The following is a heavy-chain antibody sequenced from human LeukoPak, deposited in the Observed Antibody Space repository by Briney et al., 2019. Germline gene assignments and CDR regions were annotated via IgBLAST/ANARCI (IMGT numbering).Heavy chain of an antibody. CDR2: ISISSSYI. D-gene: IGHD6-13*01. J-gene: IGHJ6*03. CDR1: GFTFSRYS. V-gene: IGHV3-21*01. Sequence: GGSLRLSCAASGFTFSRYSMNWVRRAPGKGLEWVSSISISSSYIYYADSVKGRFTISRDNAKNSLYLQMNSLRAEDTAVYYCARVLQAAAGTHYYYYYYMDVWGKGTTVTVSS. CDR3: ARVLQAAAGTHYYYYYYMDV.